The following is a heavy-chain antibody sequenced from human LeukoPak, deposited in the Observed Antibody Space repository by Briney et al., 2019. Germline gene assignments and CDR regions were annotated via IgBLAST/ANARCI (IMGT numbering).Heavy chain of an antibody. CDR3: ARRGSGYSYDY. D-gene: IGHD5-18*01. Sequence: KPSETLSLTCTVSGGSVSSSSYYWGWIRQPPGKGLEWIGSIYYSGSTYYNPSLKSRVTISVDTSKNQFSLKLSSVTAADTAVYYCARRGSGYSYDYWGQGTLVTVS. J-gene: IGHJ4*02. V-gene: IGHV4-39*01. CDR1: GGSVSSSSYY. CDR2: IYYSGST.